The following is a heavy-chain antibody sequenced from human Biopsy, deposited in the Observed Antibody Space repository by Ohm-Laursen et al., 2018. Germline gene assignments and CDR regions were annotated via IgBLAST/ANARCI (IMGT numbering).Heavy chain of an antibody. CDR1: GFSLSAPGMC. Sequence: TQTLTLTCSFSGFSLSAPGMCVSWIRQAPGKALEWLARVDWDDYEDYSASLPTRLSLSKDTSSNQVVLTLTNVGPEDTATYHCARTPIAIFSAGLVYRHRRHLQGMDVWGQGIAVTVS. D-gene: IGHD3-3*01. CDR2: VDWDDYE. J-gene: IGHJ6*02. V-gene: IGHV2-70*11. CDR3: ARTPIAIFSAGLVYRHRRHLQGMDV.